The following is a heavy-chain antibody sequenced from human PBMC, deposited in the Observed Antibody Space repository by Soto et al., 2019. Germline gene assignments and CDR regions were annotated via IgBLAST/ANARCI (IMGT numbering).Heavy chain of an antibody. J-gene: IGHJ6*03. Sequence: GASVKVSCKASGYTFTSYSMHWVRQAPGQRLEWMGWINAGNGNTKYSQKFQGRVTITRDTSASTAYMELSSLRSEDTAVYYCARDSKRYSGYDFYYMYVWGKGTTVTVSS. CDR2: INAGNGNT. CDR3: ARDSKRYSGYDFYYMYV. CDR1: GYTFTSYS. D-gene: IGHD5-12*01. V-gene: IGHV1-3*01.